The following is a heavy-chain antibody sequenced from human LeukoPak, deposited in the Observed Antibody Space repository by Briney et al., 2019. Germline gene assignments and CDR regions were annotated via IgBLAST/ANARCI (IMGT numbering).Heavy chain of an antibody. Sequence: GESLQIFCKGAGYSFISYWIVCVRQMPGKGLEGMGSIFPGDSDTRYSPSFQGQVTISTDESISTAYLQWSSLKASDTAMYYCARFSGAYDSSGYFNYYYYYYMDVWAKGPRSPSP. CDR3: ARFSGAYDSSGYFNYYYYYYMDV. CDR2: IFPGDSDT. J-gene: IGHJ6*03. CDR1: GYSFISYW. V-gene: IGHV5-51*01. D-gene: IGHD3-22*01.